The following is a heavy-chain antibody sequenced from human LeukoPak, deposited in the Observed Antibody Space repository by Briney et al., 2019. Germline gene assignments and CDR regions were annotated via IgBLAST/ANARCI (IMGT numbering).Heavy chain of an antibody. CDR2: IKQDGSGK. V-gene: IGHV3-7*01. Sequence: GGSLRLSCAASGFTFSRYWMSWVRQAPGKGLEWVASIKQDGSGKYYVDSVKGRFTISRDNAKSSLYLQMNSLRAEDTAVYYCARGGYCSSTSCYCDYWGQGALVTVSS. CDR1: GFTFSRYW. J-gene: IGHJ4*02. D-gene: IGHD2-2*01. CDR3: ARGGYCSSTSCYCDY.